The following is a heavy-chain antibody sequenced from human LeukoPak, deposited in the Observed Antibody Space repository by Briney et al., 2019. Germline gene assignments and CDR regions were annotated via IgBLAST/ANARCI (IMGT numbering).Heavy chain of an antibody. Sequence: GRSLRLSCAASGFTFSSYGMHWVRQAPGKGLEWVAVISYDGSNKYYADSVKGRFTISRDNSKNTLYLQMNSLRAEDTAVYYCAKVGYSGSYSPFDYWGQGTLVTVSS. CDR1: GFTFSSYG. V-gene: IGHV3-30*18. J-gene: IGHJ4*02. D-gene: IGHD1-26*01. CDR3: AKVGYSGSYSPFDY. CDR2: ISYDGSNK.